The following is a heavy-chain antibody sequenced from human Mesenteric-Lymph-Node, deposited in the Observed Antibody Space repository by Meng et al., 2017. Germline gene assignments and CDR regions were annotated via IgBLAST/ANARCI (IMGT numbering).Heavy chain of an antibody. Sequence: LVLFVGEVKKPGASVKVSGKASGYTFTNYGITWVRQAPGQGLEWMGWISAYNGNTNYAQTLQGRVTMTTDTSTSTAYMELRSLRSDDTAVYYCARVEVGITSGDYWGQGTLVTVSS. D-gene: IGHD1-26*01. J-gene: IGHJ4*02. CDR3: ARVEVGITSGDY. CDR1: GYTFTNYG. CDR2: ISAYNGNT. V-gene: IGHV1-18*01.